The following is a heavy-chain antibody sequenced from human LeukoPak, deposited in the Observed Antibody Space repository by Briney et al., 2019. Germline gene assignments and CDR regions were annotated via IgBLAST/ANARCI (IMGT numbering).Heavy chain of an antibody. V-gene: IGHV1-18*01. CDR3: ARDWNSGSYGGDY. D-gene: IGHD1-26*01. J-gene: IGHJ4*02. CDR1: GYTFTSYG. Sequence: ASVKVSCKASGYTFTSYGISWVRQAPGQGVEWMGWISAYNGNTNYAQKLQGRVTMTTDTSKSTAYMELRSLRSDDTAGYYCARDWNSGSYGGDYWGKGTLVTVST. CDR2: ISAYNGNT.